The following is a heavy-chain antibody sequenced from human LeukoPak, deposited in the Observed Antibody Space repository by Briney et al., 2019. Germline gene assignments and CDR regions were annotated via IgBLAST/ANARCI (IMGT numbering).Heavy chain of an antibody. V-gene: IGHV3-21*01. J-gene: IGHJ4*02. CDR3: ARASEAGTTGY. D-gene: IGHD1-1*01. CDR2: ISSSSSYI. CDR1: GFTFSSYS. Sequence: GGSLRLSCAASGFTFSSYSMNRVRQAPGKGLEWVSSISSSSSYIYYADSVKGRFTISRDNAKNSLYLQMNSLRAEDTAVYYCARASEAGTTGYWGQGTLVTVSS.